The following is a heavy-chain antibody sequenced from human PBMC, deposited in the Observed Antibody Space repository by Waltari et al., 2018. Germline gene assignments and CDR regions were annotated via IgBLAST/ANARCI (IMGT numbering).Heavy chain of an antibody. CDR1: GYHFTGHA. Sequence: QVQLVQSGAEVKRPGASVTVHCKAPGYHFTGHAMHWVPLVPGQRLEWRGWINAANGNTKYSQKFQGRVTLTRDTLVSTAYLELSSLRPEDTAVYYCTREMAAAGTWYFDYWGQGTLVTVSS. CDR2: INAANGNT. J-gene: IGHJ4*02. CDR3: TREMAAAGTWYFDY. D-gene: IGHD6-13*01. V-gene: IGHV1-3*01.